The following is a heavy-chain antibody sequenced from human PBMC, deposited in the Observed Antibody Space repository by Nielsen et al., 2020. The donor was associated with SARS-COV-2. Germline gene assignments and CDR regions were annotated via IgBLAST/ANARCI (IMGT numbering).Heavy chain of an antibody. Sequence: GGSLRLSCAASGFTFTRYSMNWIRQAPGKGLEWVSSIASSGSDIHYADSVKGRFTISRDNAKDSLYLQMSSLRAEDTAVYYCAREAGTVGFDYWGQGTLVTVSS. V-gene: IGHV3-21*06. CDR1: GFTFTRYS. J-gene: IGHJ4*02. CDR2: IASSGSDI. CDR3: AREAGTVGFDY. D-gene: IGHD6-19*01.